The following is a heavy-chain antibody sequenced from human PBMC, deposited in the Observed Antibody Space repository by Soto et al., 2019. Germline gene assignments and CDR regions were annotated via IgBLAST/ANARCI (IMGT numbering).Heavy chain of an antibody. Sequence: GASVEVSCKASGGAFSSYAISWVLQAPGQGLEWMGGIIPIFGTANYAQKFQGRVTITADESTSTAYMELSSLRSEETAVYYCARGALYYGEDYWGQGTLVTVSS. D-gene: IGHD4-17*01. CDR3: ARGALYYGEDY. V-gene: IGHV1-69*13. CDR1: GGAFSSYA. CDR2: IIPIFGTA. J-gene: IGHJ4*02.